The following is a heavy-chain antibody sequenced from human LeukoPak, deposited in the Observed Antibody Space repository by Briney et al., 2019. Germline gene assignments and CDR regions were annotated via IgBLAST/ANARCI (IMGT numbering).Heavy chain of an antibody. CDR2: INPNSGGI. V-gene: IGHV1-2*02. J-gene: IGHJ4*02. CDR1: GYTFTGYY. D-gene: IGHD1-26*01. CDR3: ARDKSREADY. Sequence: ASVKVSCTASGYTFTGYYMHWVRQAPGKGLEWMGWINPNSGGINYAQKFQGRVTMTRDTSISTAYMELSRLRSDDTAVYYCARDKSREADYWGQGTLVTVSS.